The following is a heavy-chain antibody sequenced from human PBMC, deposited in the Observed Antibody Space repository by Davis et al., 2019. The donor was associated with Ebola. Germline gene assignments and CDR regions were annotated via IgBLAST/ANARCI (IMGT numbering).Heavy chain of an antibody. CDR3: ARDATIVVVPRYYYYGMDV. CDR1: GFTFSSYA. CDR2: ISYDGSNK. D-gene: IGHD2-2*01. Sequence: GGSLRLSCAASGFTFSSYAMHWVRQAPGKGLEWVAVISYDGSNKYYADSVKGRFTISRDNSKNSLYLQMNSLRAEDTAVYYCARDATIVVVPRYYYYGMDVWGQGTTVTVSS. J-gene: IGHJ6*02. V-gene: IGHV3-30-3*01.